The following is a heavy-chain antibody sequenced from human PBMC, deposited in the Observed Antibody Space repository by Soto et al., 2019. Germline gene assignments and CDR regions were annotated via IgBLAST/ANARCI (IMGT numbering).Heavy chain of an antibody. Sequence: GGSLRLSCAASGFAFSSYWMMWVRQGPGKGLEWVANIKEDGSKKYHVDSVKGRFTISRDNAKNSLYLQLNSLRAEDTAIYYCVRENNGGPEFWGQGTMVTVSS. D-gene: IGHD1-20*01. J-gene: IGHJ4*02. CDR2: IKEDGSKK. CDR3: VRENNGGPEF. V-gene: IGHV3-7*01. CDR1: GFAFSSYW.